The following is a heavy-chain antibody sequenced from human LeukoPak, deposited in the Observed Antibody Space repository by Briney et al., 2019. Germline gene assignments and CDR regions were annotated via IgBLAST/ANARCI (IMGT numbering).Heavy chain of an antibody. J-gene: IGHJ4*02. CDR2: IWYDGSNK. CDR1: GFTFSSYG. CDR3: ASYDFWSGYFGY. D-gene: IGHD3-3*01. V-gene: IGHV3-33*01. Sequence: GGSLRLSCAASGFTFSSYGMPWVRQAPGKGLEWVAVIWYDGSNKYYADSVKGRFTISRDNSKNTLYLQMNSLRAEDTAVYYCASYDFWSGYFGYWGQGTLVTVSS.